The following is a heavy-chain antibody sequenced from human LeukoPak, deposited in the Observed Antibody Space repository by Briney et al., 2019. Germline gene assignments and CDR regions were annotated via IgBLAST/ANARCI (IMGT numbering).Heavy chain of an antibody. CDR2: ISADSGNT. CDR3: AAVYDYVRGSYRYFDY. Sequence: ASVKVSCKASGYTFTSYDINWVRQAPGQGLEWMGWISADSGNTNYAQMLQGRVTMTTDTSTSTAYMELRGLRSDDTAVYYCAAVYDYVRGSYRYFDYWGQGTLVTVSS. J-gene: IGHJ4*02. D-gene: IGHD3-16*02. V-gene: IGHV1-18*01. CDR1: GYTFTSYD.